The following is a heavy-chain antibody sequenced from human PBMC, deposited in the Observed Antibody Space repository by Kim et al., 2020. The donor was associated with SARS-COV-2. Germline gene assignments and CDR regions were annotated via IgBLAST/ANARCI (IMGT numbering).Heavy chain of an antibody. D-gene: IGHD2-15*01. J-gene: IGHJ5*02. CDR3: ARSGVAATGWFDP. V-gene: IGHV1-3*01. Sequence: YSQKFHGRVTITRDTSASTAYMELSSLRSEDTAVYYCARSGVAATGWFDPWGQGTLVTVSS.